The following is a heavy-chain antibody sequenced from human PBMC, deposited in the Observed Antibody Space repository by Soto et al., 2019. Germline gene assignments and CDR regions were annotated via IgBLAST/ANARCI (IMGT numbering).Heavy chain of an antibody. CDR2: ISAYNGNT. J-gene: IGHJ5*02. CDR1: GYTFTSYC. Sequence: ASVKVSCKASGYTFTSYCISWVLQAPGQGLEWMGWISAYNGNTNYAQKLQGRVTMTTDTSTSTAYMELRSLRSDDTAVYYCARRVLAAAGTNWFDPWGQGTLVTVSS. D-gene: IGHD6-13*01. CDR3: ARRVLAAAGTNWFDP. V-gene: IGHV1-18*01.